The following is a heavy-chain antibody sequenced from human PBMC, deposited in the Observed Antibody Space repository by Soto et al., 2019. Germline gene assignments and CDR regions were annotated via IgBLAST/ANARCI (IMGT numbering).Heavy chain of an antibody. V-gene: IGHV1-69*13. J-gene: IGHJ6*02. CDR3: ARVGDTVGYDYYYGMDV. D-gene: IGHD3-22*01. Sequence: SVKVSCKASGGTFSSYAISWVRQAPGQGLEWMGGIIPIFGTANYAQKFQGRVTITADESTSTAYMELSSLRSEDTAVYYCARVGDTVGYDYYYGMDVGGQGTRVTVSS. CDR1: GGTFSSYA. CDR2: IIPIFGTA.